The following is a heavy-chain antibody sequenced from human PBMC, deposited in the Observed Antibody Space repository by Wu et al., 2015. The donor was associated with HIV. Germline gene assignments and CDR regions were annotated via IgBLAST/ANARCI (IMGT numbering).Heavy chain of an antibody. Sequence: QVQLVQSGAEVKKPGSSVKVSCKASGGTFSSYAISWVRQAPGQGLEWMGRIIPIFGTANYAQKFQGRVTITADESTSTAYMELSSLRSEDTAVYYCARAHRIAVAGGYYGMDVWGQGTTGHRLL. CDR1: GGTFSSYA. CDR3: ARAHRIAVAGGYYGMDV. J-gene: IGHJ6*02. V-gene: IGHV1-69*13. D-gene: IGHD6-19*01. CDR2: IIPIFGTA.